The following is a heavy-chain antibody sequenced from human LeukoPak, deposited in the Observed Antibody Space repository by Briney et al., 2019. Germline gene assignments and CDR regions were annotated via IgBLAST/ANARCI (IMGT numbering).Heavy chain of an antibody. J-gene: IGHJ5*02. V-gene: IGHV4-59*01. CDR3: VRGHSILGAEARFDP. CDR2: IFHSGFT. D-gene: IGHD3-3*01. Sequence: PSETLSLTCNVSGDSITGFYWNWIRQPPGKTLEWIGLIFHSGFTTYNPSLQTRVTMSLDTSKNQFSLTLSSLTTADTAVYYCVRGHSILGAEARFDPWGQGTLVTVSS. CDR1: GDSITGFY.